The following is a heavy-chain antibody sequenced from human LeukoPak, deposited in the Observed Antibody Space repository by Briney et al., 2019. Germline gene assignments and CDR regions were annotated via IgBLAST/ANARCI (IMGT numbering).Heavy chain of an antibody. CDR2: ISYDGSNK. Sequence: GRSLRLSCAASGFNFSSYAMHWVRQAPGKGLEWVAVISYDGSNKYYADSVKGRFTISRDNSKNTLYLQMNSLRAEDTAVYYCARDPPYSSSWYHFDYWGQGTLVTVSS. D-gene: IGHD6-13*01. V-gene: IGHV3-30-3*01. J-gene: IGHJ4*02. CDR1: GFNFSSYA. CDR3: ARDPPYSSSWYHFDY.